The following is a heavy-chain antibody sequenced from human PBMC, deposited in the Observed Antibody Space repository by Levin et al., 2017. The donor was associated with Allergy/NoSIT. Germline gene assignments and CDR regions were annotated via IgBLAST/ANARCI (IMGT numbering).Heavy chain of an antibody. D-gene: IGHD6-19*01. CDR1: GYTFTGYY. V-gene: IGHV1-2*06. J-gene: IGHJ6*02. CDR3: ARLTVAGDNYGMDV. CDR2: INPNSGGT. Sequence: ASVKVSCKASGYTFTGYYMHWVRQAPGQGLEWMGRINPNSGGTNYAQKFQGRVTMTRDTSISTAYMELSRLRSDDTAVYYCARLTVAGDNYGMDVWGQGTTVTVSS.